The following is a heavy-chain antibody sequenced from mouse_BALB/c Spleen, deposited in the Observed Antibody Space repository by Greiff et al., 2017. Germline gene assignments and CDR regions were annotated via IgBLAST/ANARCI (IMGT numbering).Heavy chain of an antibody. J-gene: IGHJ3*01. Sequence: QVQLKESGPGLVAPSQSLSITCTVSGFSLTSYGVHWVRQPPGKGLEWLGVIWAGGSTNYNSTLMSRLSISQDNSKSQVFLKMNSLQTDDTAMYYCAGDRDYRYEFAYWGQGTLVTVSA. CDR3: AGDRDYRYEFAY. CDR1: GFSLTSYG. CDR2: IWAGGST. V-gene: IGHV2-9*02. D-gene: IGHD2-14*01.